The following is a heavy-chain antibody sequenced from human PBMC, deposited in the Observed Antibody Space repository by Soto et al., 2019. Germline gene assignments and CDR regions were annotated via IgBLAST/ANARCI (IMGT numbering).Heavy chain of an antibody. J-gene: IGHJ5*02. CDR2: TYFRSKWYN. CDR3: AKGDNLGPKTGYAFDP. CDR1: GDSVSSNTAS. Sequence: SQTLSLTCAISGDSVSSNTASWNWIRHSPSSCLEWLGRTYFRSKWYNDYAVSVKSRIIINPDTSNNQFSLQLSSVTPEDTAVYFCAKGDNLGPKTGYAFDPWGQGIMVTVSS. D-gene: IGHD5-12*01. V-gene: IGHV6-1*01.